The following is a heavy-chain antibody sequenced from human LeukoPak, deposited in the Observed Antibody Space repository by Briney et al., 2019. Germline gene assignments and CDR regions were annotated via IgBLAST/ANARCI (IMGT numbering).Heavy chain of an antibody. Sequence: SETLSLTCTVSGGSISSSSYYWGWIRQPPGKGLEWIGSIYYSGSTYYNPSLKSRVTISVDTSKNQFSLKLSSVTAEDTAVYFCARGGDGYTSPPYYWGQGTLVTVSS. CDR2: IYYSGST. J-gene: IGHJ4*02. CDR3: ARGGDGYTSPPYY. V-gene: IGHV4-39*07. CDR1: GGSISSSSYY. D-gene: IGHD5-24*01.